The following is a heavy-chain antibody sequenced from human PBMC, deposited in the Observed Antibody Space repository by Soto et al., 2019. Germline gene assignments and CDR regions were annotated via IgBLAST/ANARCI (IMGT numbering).Heavy chain of an antibody. J-gene: IGHJ6*02. Sequence: EVQLVESGGGLVKPGGSLRLSCAASGFTFSGDAMNWVRQSPGKGLEWVSSISTTSTYIYYADSVKGRFTISRDNANNSLHLQMNDLRAEDTAVYYCVRDYVMDVWGQGTTVTVSS. CDR1: GFTFSGDA. CDR3: VRDYVMDV. V-gene: IGHV3-21*01. D-gene: IGHD3-10*02. CDR2: ISTTSTYI.